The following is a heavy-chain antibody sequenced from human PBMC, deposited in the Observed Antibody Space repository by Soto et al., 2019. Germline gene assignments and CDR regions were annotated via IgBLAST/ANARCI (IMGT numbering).Heavy chain of an antibody. V-gene: IGHV3-48*01. CDR1: GFTFSSYS. D-gene: IGHD3-22*01. CDR3: ARGAYYYDSSGLSY. CDR2: ISSSSSTI. Sequence: EVQLVESGGGLVQPGGSLRLSCAASGFTFSSYSMNWIRQAPGKGLAWVSYISSSSSTIYYADSVKGRFTISRDNAKNSLYLQMNSLRAQDTAVYYCARGAYYYDSSGLSYWGQGTLVTVSS. J-gene: IGHJ4*02.